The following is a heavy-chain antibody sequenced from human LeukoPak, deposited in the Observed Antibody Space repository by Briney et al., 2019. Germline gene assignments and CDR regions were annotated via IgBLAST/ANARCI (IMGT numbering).Heavy chain of an antibody. V-gene: IGHV4-4*07. CDR3: ARDLGGYNYGYSFDY. J-gene: IGHJ4*02. CDR2: IYTTGST. D-gene: IGHD5-18*01. Sequence: SETLSLTCTVSGGSVSGYYWNWIRQPAGRGLEWIGRIYTTGSTNYNPSLKSRVTMSVDTSKNQFSLKLFSVTAADTAVYYCARDLGGYNYGYSFDYRGQGTLVTVSS. CDR1: GGSVSGYY.